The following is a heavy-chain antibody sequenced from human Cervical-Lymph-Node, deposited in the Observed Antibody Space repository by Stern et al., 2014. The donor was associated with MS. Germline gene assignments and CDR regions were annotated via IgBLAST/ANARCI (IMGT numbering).Heavy chain of an antibody. CDR2: IYWDDDK. Sequence: QVTLKESGPTLVKPTQTVTLTCTLSGFSLTTAGVGVGWIRQPPGKALEWLALIYWDDDKFYRPSLKNRLTITKDTSKNQVVLTMTNVDPVDTATYYCAHSRVKYCRGGTCYSSLFDYWGQGTLVSVSS. J-gene: IGHJ4*02. V-gene: IGHV2-5*02. CDR1: GFSLTTAGVG. D-gene: IGHD2-15*01. CDR3: AHSRVKYCRGGTCYSSLFDY.